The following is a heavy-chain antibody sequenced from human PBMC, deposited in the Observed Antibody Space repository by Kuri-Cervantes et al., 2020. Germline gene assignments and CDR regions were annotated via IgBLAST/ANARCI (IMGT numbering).Heavy chain of an antibody. CDR2: IFHSGST. Sequence: SETLSLTCAVSGGSISSNNWWNWVRQSPGKGLECIGEIFHSGSTKYNSSLKSRVTISVDKSKNQFSLKLTSVTAAYTAVYYCARARGTAGTFDYWGQGTLVTVSS. CDR3: ARARGTAGTFDY. V-gene: IGHV4-4*02. D-gene: IGHD1-1*01. CDR1: GGSISSNNW. J-gene: IGHJ4*02.